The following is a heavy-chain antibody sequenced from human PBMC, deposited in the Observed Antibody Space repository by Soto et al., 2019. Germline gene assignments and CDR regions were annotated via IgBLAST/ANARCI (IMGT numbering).Heavy chain of an antibody. D-gene: IGHD4-4*01. Sequence: PGGSLRLSCAASGFTFSDYYMSWIRQAPGKGLEWVSYISSSSSYTNYADSVKGRFTISRDNAKNSLYLQMNSLRAEDTAVYYCARRLTTTPYYYYGMDVWGQGTTVTVSS. CDR1: GFTFSDYY. CDR3: ARRLTTTPYYYYGMDV. V-gene: IGHV3-11*06. J-gene: IGHJ6*02. CDR2: ISSSSSYT.